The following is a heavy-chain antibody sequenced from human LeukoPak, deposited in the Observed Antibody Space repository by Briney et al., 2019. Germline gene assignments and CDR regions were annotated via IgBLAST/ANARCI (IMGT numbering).Heavy chain of an antibody. V-gene: IGHV3-48*01. J-gene: IGHJ3*02. CDR3: ARDSRHYYSGAFDI. Sequence: PGGSLRLSCAASGFTFSSYSMNWVRQAPGKGLEWVSYISSSSSTIYYADSVKGRFTISRDNAKDSLYLQMNSLRAEDTAVYYCARDSRHYYSGAFDIWGQGTMVTVSS. D-gene: IGHD2-21*01. CDR1: GFTFSSYS. CDR2: ISSSSSTI.